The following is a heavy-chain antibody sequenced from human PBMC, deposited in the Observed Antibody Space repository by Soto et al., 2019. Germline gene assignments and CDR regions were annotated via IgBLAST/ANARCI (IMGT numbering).Heavy chain of an antibody. CDR2: MNPGSGKT. J-gene: IGHJ5*02. CDR3: ARMASSGTLNWFDP. CDR1: GYTFINYD. V-gene: IGHV1-8*02. Sequence: GPVKVSCKASGYTFINYDISWVRQATGQGLEWMGWMNPGSGKTGYANKFQGRVTMTRDASTSTAHLELSSLTSEDTAVYYCARMASSGTLNWFDPWGQGTLVTVSS.